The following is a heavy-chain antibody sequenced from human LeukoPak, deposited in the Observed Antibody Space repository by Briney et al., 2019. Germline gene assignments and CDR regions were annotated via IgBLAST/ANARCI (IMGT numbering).Heavy chain of an antibody. CDR3: AREDYYDSSGYYSLDY. Sequence: SVKVSCKASGGTFSSYAISWVRQAPGQGLEWMGGIIPIFGTANYAQKFQGRVTITTDESTSTAYMELSSLRSEDTAVYYCAREDYYDSSGYYSLDYWGQGTLVTVSS. CDR1: GGTFSSYA. D-gene: IGHD3-22*01. V-gene: IGHV1-69*05. CDR2: IIPIFGTA. J-gene: IGHJ4*02.